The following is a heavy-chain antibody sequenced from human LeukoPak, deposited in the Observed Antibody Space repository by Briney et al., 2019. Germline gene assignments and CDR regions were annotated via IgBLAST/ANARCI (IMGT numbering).Heavy chain of an antibody. Sequence: PGGSLTLSCAASGFTFSNYGMHWVRPAPGKGLEWVAFIRHDGSSKYYADSVKGRFTISRDNSKNTLYLQMNSLRADDMAVYYCAKGPEWDLGAFDIWGQGTMVTVSS. CDR1: GFTFSNYG. J-gene: IGHJ3*02. V-gene: IGHV3-30*02. CDR3: AKGPEWDLGAFDI. D-gene: IGHD1-26*01. CDR2: IRHDGSSK.